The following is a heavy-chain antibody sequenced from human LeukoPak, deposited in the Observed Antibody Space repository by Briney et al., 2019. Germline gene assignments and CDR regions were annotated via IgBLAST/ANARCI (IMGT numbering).Heavy chain of an antibody. V-gene: IGHV5-51*01. CDR3: ARRSSGWFFDY. Sequence: GESLEISCQGSGYSFTKSWIGWVRQLPGKGLEWMGIIYPGDSDTRYGPSFQGQVTISADKSISTAYLQWSSLKASDTAMYFCARRSSGWFFDYWGQGTLVTVSS. J-gene: IGHJ4*02. CDR1: GYSFTKSW. CDR2: IYPGDSDT. D-gene: IGHD6-19*01.